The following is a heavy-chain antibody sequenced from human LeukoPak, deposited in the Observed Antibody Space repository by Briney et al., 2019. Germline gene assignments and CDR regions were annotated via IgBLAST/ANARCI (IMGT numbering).Heavy chain of an antibody. V-gene: IGHV4-39*07. J-gene: IGHJ4*02. CDR1: GGSISSSTYY. CDR3: ARVSGWNPLEAAHLDY. D-gene: IGHD6-19*01. CDR2: MYYSGST. Sequence: PSETLSLTCTVSGGSISSSTYYWGWIRQPPGMGLEWIGSMYYSGSTYHNPSLKSRVTMSVDTSKNQCSPKLSSVTAADTAVYYCARVSGWNPLEAAHLDYWGQGTLVTVS.